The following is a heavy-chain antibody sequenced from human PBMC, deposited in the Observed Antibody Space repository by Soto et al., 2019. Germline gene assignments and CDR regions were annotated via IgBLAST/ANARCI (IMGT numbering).Heavy chain of an antibody. CDR3: ARESFNSATGSLEH. D-gene: IGHD3-10*01. Sequence: QVQLVESGGGVVQPGRSLRLSCAASGFTFSSYGMHWVRQAPGKGLEWVALIWYDGSNEYYVDSVKSRFTISRDNSKNTLFLQMNILRAEDTSLSSCARESFNSATGSLEHWGQGTLVTVSS. J-gene: IGHJ1*01. CDR1: GFTFSSYG. V-gene: IGHV3-33*01. CDR2: IWYDGSNE.